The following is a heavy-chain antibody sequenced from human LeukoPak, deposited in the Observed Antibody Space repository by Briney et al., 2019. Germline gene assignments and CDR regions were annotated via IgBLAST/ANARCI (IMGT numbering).Heavy chain of an antibody. CDR2: FDPEDGET. Sequence: GASVKVSCKVSGYTLTELSMHWVRQAPGKGLEWMGGFDPEDGETIYAQKFQGRVTVTEDTSTDTAYMELSSLRSEDTAVYYCATGGSGSYGPLGYWGQGTLVTVSS. J-gene: IGHJ4*02. D-gene: IGHD1-26*01. V-gene: IGHV1-24*01. CDR3: ATGGSGSYGPLGY. CDR1: GYTLTELS.